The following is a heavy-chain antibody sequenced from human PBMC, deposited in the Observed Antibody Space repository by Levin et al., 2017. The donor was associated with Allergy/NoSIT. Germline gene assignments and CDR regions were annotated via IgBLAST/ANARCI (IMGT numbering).Heavy chain of an antibody. CDR3: ARGQFLELLPYFDY. CDR1: GYSFTSYW. D-gene: IGHD1-26*01. J-gene: IGHJ4*02. CDR2: IYPGDSDT. Sequence: GGSLRLSCKGSGYSFTSYWIGWVRQMPGKGLEWMGIIYPGDSDTRYSPSFQGQVTISADKSISTAYLQWSSLKASDTAMYYCARGQFLELLPYFDYWGQGTLVTVSS. V-gene: IGHV5-51*01.